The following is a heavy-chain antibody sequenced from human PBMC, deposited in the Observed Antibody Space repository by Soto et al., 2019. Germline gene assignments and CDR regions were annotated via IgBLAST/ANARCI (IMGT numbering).Heavy chain of an antibody. V-gene: IGHV3-30-3*02. D-gene: IGHD3-10*01. Sequence: GGSLRLSCAVSGFTLSTFAMHWVRQAPGKGLEWVATTSYDGLNTFYGESVRGRFSISRDTSKNTLFLQMNSLKTEDTAVYYCAKSSSGLRDYFDSWGRGTLVTVS. J-gene: IGHJ4*02. CDR1: GFTLSTFA. CDR2: TSYDGLNT. CDR3: AKSSSGLRDYFDS.